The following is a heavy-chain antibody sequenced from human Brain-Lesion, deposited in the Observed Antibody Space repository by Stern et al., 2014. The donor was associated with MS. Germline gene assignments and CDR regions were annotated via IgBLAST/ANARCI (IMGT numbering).Heavy chain of an antibody. CDR2: IFNSGST. D-gene: IGHD2-2*01. J-gene: IGHJ6*02. CDR3: ARGRVVPGFQYYATDV. Sequence: QVQLVESGPGLVKPSQTLSLSCTVSGGSISSGGYYWSWIRQPAGKGLEWIGRIFNSGSTSYNPSLQSRVPLSIATSKNQFSLRLNPMTAADTAVYYCARGRVVPGFQYYATDVWGQGTTVIVSS. CDR1: GGSISSGGYY. V-gene: IGHV4-61*02.